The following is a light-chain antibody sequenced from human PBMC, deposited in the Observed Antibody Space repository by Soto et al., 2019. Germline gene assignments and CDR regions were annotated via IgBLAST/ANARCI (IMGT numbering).Light chain of an antibody. J-gene: IGLJ7*01. CDR1: SGHSSYI. CDR3: ETWDSNTHAV. CDR2: LEGSGSY. V-gene: IGLV4-60*03. Sequence: QPVLTQSSSASASLGSSVKLTCTLSSGHSSYIIAWHQQQPGKAPRYLMKLEGSGSYNMGSGVPDRFSGSSSGADRYLTISNLQSEDEADYYCETWDSNTHAVFGGGTQLTVL.